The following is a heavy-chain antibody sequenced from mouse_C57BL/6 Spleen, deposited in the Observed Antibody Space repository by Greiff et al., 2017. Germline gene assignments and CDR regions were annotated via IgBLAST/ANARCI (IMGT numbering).Heavy chain of an antibody. J-gene: IGHJ4*01. Sequence: VQLQQSGPELVKPGASVKMSCKASGYTFTDYNMHWVKQSHGKSLEWIGYINPNNGGTSYNPKFKGKATLTVNKSSSPAYMELRSLTSEDSAVYSCSRNEPRWLLDSMDYWGQGTSVTVSS. CDR3: SRNEPRWLLDSMDY. V-gene: IGHV1-22*01. D-gene: IGHD2-3*01. CDR2: INPNNGGT. CDR1: GYTFTDYN.